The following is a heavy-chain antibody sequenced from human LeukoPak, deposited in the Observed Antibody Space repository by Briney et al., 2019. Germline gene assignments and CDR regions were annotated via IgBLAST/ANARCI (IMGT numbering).Heavy chain of an antibody. J-gene: IGHJ4*02. CDR3: ARVAVVITMTRFDY. Sequence: KSSETLSLTCIVSGYSISSGYYWGWIRQPPGKGLEWIGSIYHSESTYYNPSLKSRVIISVDTSKNQFSLKLSSVTAADTAVYYCARVAVVITMTRFDYWGQGTLVTVSS. D-gene: IGHD3-22*01. V-gene: IGHV4-38-2*02. CDR2: IYHSEST. CDR1: GYSISSGYY.